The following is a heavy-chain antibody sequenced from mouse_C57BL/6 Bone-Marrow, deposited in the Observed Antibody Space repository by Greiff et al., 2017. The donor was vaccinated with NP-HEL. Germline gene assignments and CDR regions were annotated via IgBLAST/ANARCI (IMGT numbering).Heavy chain of an antibody. J-gene: IGHJ1*03. V-gene: IGHV1-52*01. Sequence: QVQLQQPGAELVRPGSSVQLSCKASGYTFTSYWMHWVKQRPIQGLEWIGNIDPSDSETHYNKKFKDKATLTVDTSSSTAYLQLSSLTSEDSAVYYGARRYVSSHWYFDVWGTGTTVTVSS. CDR2: IDPSDSET. CDR1: GYTFTSYW. D-gene: IGHD2-14*01. CDR3: ARRYVSSHWYFDV.